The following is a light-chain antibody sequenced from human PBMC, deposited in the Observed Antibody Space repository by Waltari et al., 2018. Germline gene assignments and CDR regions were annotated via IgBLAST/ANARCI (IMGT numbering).Light chain of an antibody. CDR2: DVS. CDR1: SSDVGGYHY. CDR3: CSFTIRSTWV. V-gene: IGLV2-14*01. Sequence: QSALTQPASVSGSPGQSITISCTGTSSDVGGYHYVSWYQQHPGKVPKLLIFDVSNRPSGVSNRFSGCKSGNTASLTISGLQAEDESDYYCCSFTIRSTWVFGGGTKLTVL. J-gene: IGLJ3*02.